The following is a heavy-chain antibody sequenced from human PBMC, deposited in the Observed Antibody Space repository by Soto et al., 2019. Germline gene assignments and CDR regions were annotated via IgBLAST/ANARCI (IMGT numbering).Heavy chain of an antibody. V-gene: IGHV3-23*01. CDR3: AKEDIVVVPAAMAFDY. CDR1: EFSFSDYW. D-gene: IGHD2-2*01. Sequence: SGGSLRLSCAASEFSFSDYWMAWVRQAPGKGLEWVSAISGSGGSTYYADSVKGRFTISRDNSKNTLYLQMNSLRAEDTAVYYCAKEDIVVVPAAMAFDYWGQGTLVTVSS. J-gene: IGHJ4*02. CDR2: ISGSGGST.